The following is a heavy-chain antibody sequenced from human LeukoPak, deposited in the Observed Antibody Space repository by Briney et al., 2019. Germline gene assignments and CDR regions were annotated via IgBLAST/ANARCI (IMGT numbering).Heavy chain of an antibody. CDR2: INHSGGT. CDR1: GGSFSGYY. CDR3: ATLLYSSGWSNWFDP. Sequence: SETLSLTCAVYGGSFSGYYWSWIRQPPGKGLEWIGEINHSGGTNYNPSLKSRVTISVDTSKNQFSLKLSSVTAADTAVYYCATLLYSSGWSNWFDPWGQGTLVTVSS. J-gene: IGHJ5*02. V-gene: IGHV4-34*01. D-gene: IGHD6-19*01.